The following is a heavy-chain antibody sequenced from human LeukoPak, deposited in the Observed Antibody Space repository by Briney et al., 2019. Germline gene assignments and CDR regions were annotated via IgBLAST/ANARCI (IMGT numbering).Heavy chain of an antibody. D-gene: IGHD3-10*01. CDR2: ISGSGGST. CDR3: AKAQTYYYGSGSKSGMDV. V-gene: IGHV3-23*01. J-gene: IGHJ6*02. Sequence: GGSLRLSCAASGFTFSNYAMSWVRQAPGRGLEWVSGISGSGGSTYYADSVKGRFTISRDNSKNTLYLQMNSLRAEDTAVYYCAKAQTYYYGSGSKSGMDVWGQGTTATVSS. CDR1: GFTFSNYA.